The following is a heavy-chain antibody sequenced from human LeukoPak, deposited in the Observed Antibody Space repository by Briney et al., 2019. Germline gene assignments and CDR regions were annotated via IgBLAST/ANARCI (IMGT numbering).Heavy chain of an antibody. Sequence: ASVKVSCKASGGTFSSYAISWVRQAPGQGLEWMGIINPSGGSTSYAQKFQGRVTMTRDTSTSTVYMELSSLRSEDTAVYYCAREPGIAVAGTFDIWGQGTMVTVSS. V-gene: IGHV1-46*01. CDR1: GGTFSSYA. J-gene: IGHJ3*02. D-gene: IGHD6-19*01. CDR3: AREPGIAVAGTFDI. CDR2: INPSGGST.